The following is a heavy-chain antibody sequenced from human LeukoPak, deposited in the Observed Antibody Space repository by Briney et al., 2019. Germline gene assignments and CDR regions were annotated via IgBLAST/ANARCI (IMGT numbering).Heavy chain of an antibody. D-gene: IGHD3-10*01. J-gene: IGHJ4*02. CDR1: RFTFSSYA. Sequence: TGGSLRLSCAASRFTFSSYALSWVRQAPGKGLEWVSAISDSGGSTYYSDSVKGRFTISRDNSKNTLFLQMNSLRAEDTAAYYCAKHYGSGSYYNYFDYWGQGTLVSVSS. CDR2: ISDSGGST. CDR3: AKHYGSGSYYNYFDY. V-gene: IGHV3-23*01.